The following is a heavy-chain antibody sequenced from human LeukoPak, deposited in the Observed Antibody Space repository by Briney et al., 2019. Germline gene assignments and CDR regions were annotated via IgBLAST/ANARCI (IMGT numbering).Heavy chain of an antibody. J-gene: IGHJ3*02. D-gene: IGHD5-12*01. Sequence: ASVKVSCKASGYTFTGYYMHWVRQAPGQGLEWMGWINPNSGGTNYAQKFQGRVTMTRDTSISTAYMELSRLRSDDTAVYYCARDPGYSGYDSHDAFDIWGQGTMVTVSS. CDR1: GYTFTGYY. CDR2: INPNSGGT. CDR3: ARDPGYSGYDSHDAFDI. V-gene: IGHV1-2*02.